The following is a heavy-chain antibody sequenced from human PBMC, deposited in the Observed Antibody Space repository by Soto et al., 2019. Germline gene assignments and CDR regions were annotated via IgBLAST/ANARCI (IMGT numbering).Heavy chain of an antibody. Sequence: QVQLVESGGGVVQPGRSLRLSCAASGFTFSSYGMHWVRQAPGKGLEWVAFIWHDGGNKFYAESVKGRFTISRDSSKNTLYLQMTSLSADDMAMYYCARDGDVNTCVGKDYWGQGTLGTVSS. V-gene: IGHV3-33*01. CDR1: GFTFSSYG. J-gene: IGHJ4*02. CDR3: ARDGDVNTCVGKDY. D-gene: IGHD7-27*01. CDR2: IWHDGGNK.